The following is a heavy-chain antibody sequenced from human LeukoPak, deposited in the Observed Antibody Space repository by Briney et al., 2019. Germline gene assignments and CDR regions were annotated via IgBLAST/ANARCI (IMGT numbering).Heavy chain of an antibody. CDR1: GVSISSGGYY. CDR3: ARVGYYYDSSGYYYDTRGAGLDY. D-gene: IGHD3-22*01. CDR2: IYYSGST. Sequence: SETLSLTCTVSGVSISSGGYYWSWIRQHPGKGLEWIGYIYYSGSTYYNPSLKSRVTISVDTSKNQFSLKLSSVTAADTAVYYCARVGYYYDSSGYYYDTRGAGLDYWGQGTLVTVSS. V-gene: IGHV4-31*03. J-gene: IGHJ4*02.